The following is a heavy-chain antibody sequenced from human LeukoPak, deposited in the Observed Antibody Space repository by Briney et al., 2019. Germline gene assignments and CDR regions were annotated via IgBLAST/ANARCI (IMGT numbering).Heavy chain of an antibody. V-gene: IGHV4-31*03. J-gene: IGHJ6*02. CDR1: GGSISSGGYY. CDR3: ARERYCSSTSCQTYHYYGMDV. CDR2: IYYSGST. D-gene: IGHD2-2*01. Sequence: SETLSLTCTVSGGSISSGGYYWSWIRQHPGKGLEWIGYIYYSGSTYYNPSLKSRVTISVDTSKNQFSLKLSSVTAADTAVYYCARERYCSSTSCQTYHYYGMDVWGQGTTVTVSS.